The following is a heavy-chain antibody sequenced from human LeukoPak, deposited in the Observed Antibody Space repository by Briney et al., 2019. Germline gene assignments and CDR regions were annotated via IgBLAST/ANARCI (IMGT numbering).Heavy chain of an antibody. CDR2: INHSGST. CDR3: ARRGRGNYPFDY. V-gene: IGHV4-34*01. J-gene: IGHJ4*02. D-gene: IGHD1-7*01. CDR1: GGSFSGYY. Sequence: SETLSLTCAVYGGSFSGYYWSWIRQPPGKGLEWIGEINHSGSTNYNPSLKSRVTISVDTSKNQFSLKLSSVTAADTAVYYCARRGRGNYPFDYWGQRTLVTVSS.